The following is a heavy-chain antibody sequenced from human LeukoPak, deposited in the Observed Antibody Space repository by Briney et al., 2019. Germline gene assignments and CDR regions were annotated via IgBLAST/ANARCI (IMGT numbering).Heavy chain of an antibody. CDR3: ARELAAAGTIRFDY. J-gene: IGHJ4*02. V-gene: IGHV4-61*02. CDR2: IYTSGST. D-gene: IGHD6-13*01. Sequence: PSQTLSLTCTVSGGSISSGSYYWSWIRQPAGQGLEWIGRIYTSGSTNYNPSLKSRVTISVDTSKNQYSLKLSSVTAADTAVYYCARELAAAGTIRFDYWGQGTLVTVSS. CDR1: GGSISSGSYY.